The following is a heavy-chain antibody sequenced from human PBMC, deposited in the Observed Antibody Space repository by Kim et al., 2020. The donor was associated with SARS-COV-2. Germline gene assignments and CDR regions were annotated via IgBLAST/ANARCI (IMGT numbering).Heavy chain of an antibody. CDR1: GFTFSSYA. Sequence: GGSLRLSCAASGFTFSSYAMHWVRQAPGKGLEWVAVIWYDGSNKYYADSVKGRFTISRDNSKNTLYLQMNSLRAEDTAVYYCAKGRDIVVVPGYFDYWGQGTLVTVSS. CDR2: IWYDGSNK. D-gene: IGHD2-2*01. CDR3: AKGRDIVVVPGYFDY. V-gene: IGHV3-33*06. J-gene: IGHJ4*02.